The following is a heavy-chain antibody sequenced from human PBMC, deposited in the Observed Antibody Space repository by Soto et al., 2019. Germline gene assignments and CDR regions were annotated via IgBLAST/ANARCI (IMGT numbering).Heavy chain of an antibody. D-gene: IGHD3-10*01. CDR1: GYSFTTYW. CDR3: ARHSTSAPKDY. V-gene: IGHV5-51*01. J-gene: IGHJ4*01. CDR2: IYPGDSDT. Sequence: GESLKTSCKGSGYSFTTYWIAWVRQMPGKGLEWVGVIYPGDSDTRYSPSFEGHVTISVDKSVSTAFLQWNSLKASDNAMYYCARHSTSAPKDYWGQGTLVTVSS.